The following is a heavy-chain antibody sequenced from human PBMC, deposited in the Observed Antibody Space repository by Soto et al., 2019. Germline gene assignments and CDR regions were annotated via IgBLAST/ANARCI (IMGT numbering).Heavy chain of an antibody. CDR3: ARQIYDSDSGPNFQYYFDS. J-gene: IGHJ4*02. V-gene: IGHV5-10-1*01. D-gene: IGHD3-22*01. CDR1: VYSFAGYW. CDR2: IDPSDSQT. Sequence: PGESLKISCKGSVYSFAGYWITWVRQVPGKGLEWMGRIDPSDSQTYYSPSFRGHVTISAAKSITTVFLQWSSLRASDTAMYYCARQIYDSDSGPNFQYYFDSWGQGTLVTVS.